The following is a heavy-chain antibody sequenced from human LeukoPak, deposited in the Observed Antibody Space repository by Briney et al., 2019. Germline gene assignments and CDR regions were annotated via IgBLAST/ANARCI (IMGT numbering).Heavy chain of an antibody. CDR1: GGSVRSRDFY. CDR3: ARRDYGGNSGSFDI. D-gene: IGHD4-23*01. Sequence: SETLSLTCSVSGGSVRSRDFYWVWLRQPPGKGPEWIGSFYYSGSTYYNPSLKSRVSISLDTSKNQFSLMLTSVTAADTAVCYCARRDYGGNSGSFDIWGQGTMVTVSS. V-gene: IGHV4-39*01. CDR2: FYYSGST. J-gene: IGHJ3*02.